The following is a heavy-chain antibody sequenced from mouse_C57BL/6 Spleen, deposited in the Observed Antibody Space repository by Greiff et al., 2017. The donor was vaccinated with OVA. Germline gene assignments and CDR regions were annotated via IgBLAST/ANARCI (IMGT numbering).Heavy chain of an antibody. D-gene: IGHD4-1*02. CDR1: GYTFTSYW. CDR2: INPSSGYT. V-gene: IGHV1-7*01. CDR3: ANDPNWDVNFDY. J-gene: IGHJ2*01. Sequence: QVQLQQSGAELAKPGASVKLSCKASGYTFTSYWMHWVKQRPGQGLEWIGYINPSSGYTKYNQKFKDKATLTADTSSSTAYMQLSSLTYEDSAVYYCANDPNWDVNFDYWGQGTTLTVSS.